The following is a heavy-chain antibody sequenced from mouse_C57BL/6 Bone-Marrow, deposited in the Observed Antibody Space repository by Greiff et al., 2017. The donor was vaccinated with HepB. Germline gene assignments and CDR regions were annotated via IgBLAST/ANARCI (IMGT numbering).Heavy chain of an antibody. CDR3: ARRYYGSSYWYFDF. CDR2: ISNLAYSI. CDR1: GFTFSDYG. Sequence: EVKLVESGGGLVQPGGSLKLSCAASGFTFSDYGMAWVRQAPRKGPEWVAFISNLAYSIYYADTVTGRFTISRENAKNTLYLEMSSLRSEDTAMYYCARRYYGSSYWYFDFWGTGTTVTVSS. J-gene: IGHJ1*03. V-gene: IGHV5-15*01. D-gene: IGHD1-1*01.